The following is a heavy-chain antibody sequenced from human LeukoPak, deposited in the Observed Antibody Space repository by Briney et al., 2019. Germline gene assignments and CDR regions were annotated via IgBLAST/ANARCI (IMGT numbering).Heavy chain of an antibody. J-gene: IGHJ6*03. CDR1: GFTFSSYS. V-gene: IGHV3-21*01. Sequence: GGSLRPSCAASGFTFSSYSMNWVRQAPGKGLEWVSSISTSSTYIYYADSVKGRFTISRDNAKNSLYLQMNNLRVEDTAVYYCARDHNDSSGYFYYYYYMDVWGKGTTVTVSS. CDR3: ARDHNDSSGYFYYYYYMDV. D-gene: IGHD3-22*01. CDR2: ISTSSTYI.